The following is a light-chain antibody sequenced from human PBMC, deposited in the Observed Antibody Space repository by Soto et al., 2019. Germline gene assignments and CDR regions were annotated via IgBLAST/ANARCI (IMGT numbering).Light chain of an antibody. CDR3: ATWAVNLNGRV. CDR2: NDN. J-gene: IGLJ3*02. CDR1: SSNIADNT. Sequence: QSVLTQPPSMSGTPGQRVTISCSGSSSNIADNTLNWYQQLPGTAPKLLIYNDNDRPSGVPDRFSGSKSGTSASLAISGLQSEDEADYYCATWAVNLNGRVFGGGTKLTVL. V-gene: IGLV1-44*01.